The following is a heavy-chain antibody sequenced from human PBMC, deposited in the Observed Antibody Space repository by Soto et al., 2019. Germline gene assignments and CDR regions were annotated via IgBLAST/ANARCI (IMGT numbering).Heavy chain of an antibody. CDR3: ARHSYYDSSGYLQGAFDI. D-gene: IGHD3-22*01. Sequence: SETLSLTCTVSGGSISSYYWSWIRQPPGKGLEWIGYIYYSGSTNYNPSLKSRVTISVDTSKNQFSLKLSSVTAADTAVYYCARHSYYDSSGYLQGAFDIWGQGTMVTV. CDR1: GGSISSYY. CDR2: IYYSGST. J-gene: IGHJ3*02. V-gene: IGHV4-59*08.